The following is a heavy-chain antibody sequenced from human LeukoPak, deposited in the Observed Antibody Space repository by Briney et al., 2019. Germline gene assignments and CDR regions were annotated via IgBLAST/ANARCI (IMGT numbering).Heavy chain of an antibody. Sequence: NPSEILSLTCTVSGGSMDSFYWSWLRQSPGGGLEWIGYIYYSGTTNYNPSLRSRLIMSVDTSKNQFSLKLISVTAADAAVYYCARLARLTLIRGVTGYRSLDVWGKGTKVTVSS. CDR2: IYYSGTT. V-gene: IGHV4-59*01. CDR1: GGSMDSFY. CDR3: ARLARLTLIRGVTGYRSLDV. J-gene: IGHJ6*04. D-gene: IGHD3-10*01.